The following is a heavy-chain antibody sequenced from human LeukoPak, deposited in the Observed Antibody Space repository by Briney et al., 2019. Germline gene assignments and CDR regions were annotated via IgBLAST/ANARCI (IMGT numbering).Heavy chain of an antibody. Sequence: SETLSLTCTGSGGSISSYYWSWIRQPAGKGLEWIGRIYTSGSTNYNPSLKSRVTMSVDTSKNQFSLKLSSVTAADTAVYYCARASTVTTIHYYYYYMDVWGKGTTVTVSS. CDR1: GGSISSYY. D-gene: IGHD4-17*01. CDR3: ARASTVTTIHYYYYYMDV. V-gene: IGHV4-4*07. CDR2: IYTSGST. J-gene: IGHJ6*03.